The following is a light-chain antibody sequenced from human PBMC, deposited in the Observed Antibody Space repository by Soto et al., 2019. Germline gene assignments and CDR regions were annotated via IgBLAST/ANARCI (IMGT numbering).Light chain of an antibody. V-gene: IGLV2-14*01. J-gene: IGLJ1*01. Sequence: QSVLTQPASVSGSPGQSITISCTGTSSDVGGYDFVSWYQHHPGKASKLIIYEVRTRPSGVSDRFSGSKSGNTASLTISGLQAEDEADYYCSSYTSDWGVFGTGTKVTVL. CDR1: SSDVGGYDF. CDR3: SSYTSDWGV. CDR2: EVR.